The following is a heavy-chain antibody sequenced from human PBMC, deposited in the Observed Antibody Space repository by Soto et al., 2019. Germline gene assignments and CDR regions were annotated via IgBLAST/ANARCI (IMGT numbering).Heavy chain of an antibody. CDR2: ISYDGSNK. V-gene: IGHV3-30-3*01. CDR3: ARDRQYYYDSSGYYSY. CDR1: GFTFSSYA. D-gene: IGHD3-22*01. J-gene: IGHJ4*02. Sequence: QPGGFLRLSCAASGFTFSSYAMHWVRQAPGKGLEWVAVISYDGSNKYYADSVKGRFTISRDNSKNTLYLQMTSLRAEDTAVYYCARDRQYYYDSSGYYSYWGQGTLVTVSS.